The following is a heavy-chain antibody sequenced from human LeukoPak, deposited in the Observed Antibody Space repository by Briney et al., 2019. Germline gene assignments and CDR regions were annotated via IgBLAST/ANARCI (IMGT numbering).Heavy chain of an antibody. Sequence: ASVKVSCKASGGTFNNYAISWVRQAPGQGLEWMGRIIPILGIANYAQKFQGRVTITADKSTSTAYMELSSLRSEDTAVYYCARGEVDGDYGGRFDYWGQGTLVTVSS. V-gene: IGHV1-69*04. D-gene: IGHD4-17*01. CDR2: IIPILGIA. J-gene: IGHJ4*02. CDR1: GGTFNNYA. CDR3: ARGEVDGDYGGRFDY.